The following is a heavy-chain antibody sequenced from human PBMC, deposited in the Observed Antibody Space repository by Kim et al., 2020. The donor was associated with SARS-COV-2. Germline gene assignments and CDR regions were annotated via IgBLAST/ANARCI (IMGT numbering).Heavy chain of an antibody. CDR1: GFTFSSYW. J-gene: IGHJ4*02. D-gene: IGHD1-1*01. V-gene: IGHV3-74*01. CDR3: VRHPPQLAKLFDY. CDR2: INGDGSST. Sequence: GGSLRLSCAASGFTFSSYWMHWVRQAPGKGLVWVSRINGDGSSTSYADSVKGRFTISRDNAKNTLYLQMNSLRAEDTAVYYCVRHPPQLAKLFDYWGQGTLVTVSS.